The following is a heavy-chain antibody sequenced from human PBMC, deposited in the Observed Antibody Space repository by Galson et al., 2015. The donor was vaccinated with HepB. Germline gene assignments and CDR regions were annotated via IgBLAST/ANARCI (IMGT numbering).Heavy chain of an antibody. J-gene: IGHJ4*02. V-gene: IGHV3-64D*09. CDR3: VRRSPRGYFYDY. CDR2: IRSNGVTT. Sequence: SLRLSCAASGFPFSRSAMHWVRQAPGKGLEYVSAIRSNGVTTFYADSAKGRFTISRDNSTNTLFLHMSNLRTEDTAVYYCVRRSPRGYFYDYWGLGALVTVSS. CDR1: GFPFSRSA. D-gene: IGHD2/OR15-2a*01.